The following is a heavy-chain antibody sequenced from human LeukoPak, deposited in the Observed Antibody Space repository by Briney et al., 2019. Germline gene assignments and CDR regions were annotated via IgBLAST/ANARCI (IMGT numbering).Heavy chain of an antibody. CDR2: IYYSGST. J-gene: IGHJ6*02. CDR3: ARGGRLSHGMDV. Sequence: MTSETLSLTCTVSDGSISSGGYSWSWIRQYPGKGLEWIGYIYYSGSTYYNPSLKSRVTISVDTSKNQFSLKLSFVTAADTAVYYCARGGRLSHGMDVWGQGTTVTVSS. V-gene: IGHV4-31*03. D-gene: IGHD3-3*01. CDR1: DGSISSGGYS.